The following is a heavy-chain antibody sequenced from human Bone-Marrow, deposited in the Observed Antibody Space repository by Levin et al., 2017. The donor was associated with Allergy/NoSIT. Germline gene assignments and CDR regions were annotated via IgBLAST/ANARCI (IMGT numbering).Heavy chain of an antibody. V-gene: IGHV3-69-1*01. D-gene: IGHD3-3*01. J-gene: IGHJ6*02. CDR1: AFIFSDYY. Sequence: GGSLRLSCAASAFIFSDYYMNWVRQAPGQGLEWVSSIRSRSTIYYADSVKGRFTISTDNAKNSLYLQMNSLRAEDTAVCYCAKDRGIFGVVQPYGMDVWGQGTTVTVSS. CDR2: IRSRSTI. CDR3: AKDRGIFGVVQPYGMDV.